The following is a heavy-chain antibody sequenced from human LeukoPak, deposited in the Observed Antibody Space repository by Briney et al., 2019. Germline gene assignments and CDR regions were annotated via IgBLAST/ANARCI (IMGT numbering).Heavy chain of an antibody. D-gene: IGHD1-1*01. CDR1: GLTFSGYA. Sequence: PGASLRLSCTASGLTFSGYAMIWVRQAPGKGLEWVSILHNDAQTSYYADSVKGRFTVSRDNPKNTLYLEMNSLTVEDTAVYYCAKGEGGTYFNYCFDYWGQGTLVTVSS. J-gene: IGHJ4*02. CDR3: AKGEGGTYFNYCFDY. V-gene: IGHV3-23*03. CDR2: LHNDAQTS.